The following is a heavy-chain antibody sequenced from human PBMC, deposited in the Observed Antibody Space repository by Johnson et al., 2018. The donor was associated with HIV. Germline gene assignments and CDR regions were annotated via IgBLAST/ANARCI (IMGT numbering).Heavy chain of an antibody. CDR1: GFTFSSYW. D-gene: IGHD2-2*01. CDR2: IKQDGSEK. V-gene: IGHV3-7*01. CDR3: AKADTMAGDAFDI. J-gene: IGHJ3*02. Sequence: EKLVESGGGLVQPGGSLRLSCAASGFTFSSYWMSWVRQAPGKGLEWVANIKQDGSEKYYVDSVKGRFTISRDNAKNSLYLQMNSLRAEDTAMYYCAKADTMAGDAFDIWGQGTMVTVSS.